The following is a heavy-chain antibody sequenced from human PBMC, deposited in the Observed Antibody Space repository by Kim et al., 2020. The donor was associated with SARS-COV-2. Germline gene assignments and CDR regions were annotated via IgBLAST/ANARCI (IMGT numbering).Heavy chain of an antibody. CDR3: ARDRRPRYSYGHPDAFDI. J-gene: IGHJ3*02. CDR2: IYYSGST. CDR1: GGSISSSSYY. Sequence: SETLSLTCTVSGGSISSSSYYWGWIRQPPGKGLEWIGSIYYSGSTYYNPSLKSRVTISVDTSKNQFSLKLSSVTAADTAVYYCARDRRPRYSYGHPDAFDIWGQGTMVTVSS. V-gene: IGHV4-39*07. D-gene: IGHD5-18*01.